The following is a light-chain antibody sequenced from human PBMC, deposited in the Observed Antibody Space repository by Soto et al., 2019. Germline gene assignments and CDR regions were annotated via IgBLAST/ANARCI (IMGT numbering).Light chain of an antibody. V-gene: IGLV2-14*01. CDR1: FSDIDAYNY. CDR3: SSYTSSFTVV. J-gene: IGLJ2*01. CDR2: EVT. Sequence: QAVVTQPASVSGSLGQSTTISCTGTFSDIDAYNYVSWYQQHPGKAPKLMIYEVTNRPSGVSSRFSGSKSGNTASLTISGLQAEDEADYYCSSYTSSFTVVFGGGTKLTVL.